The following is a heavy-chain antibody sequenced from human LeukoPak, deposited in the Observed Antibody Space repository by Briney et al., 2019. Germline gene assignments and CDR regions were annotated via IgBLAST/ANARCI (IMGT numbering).Heavy chain of an antibody. CDR2: IIPMFASA. CDR3: ARGGYPHTTKYMDV. CDR1: GGTLSSYA. D-gene: IGHD2/OR15-2a*01. J-gene: IGHJ6*03. V-gene: IGHV1-69*06. Sequence: ASVKVSCKASGGTLSSYAISWVRQAPGQGLEWMGGIIPMFASANYAQKFQGRVTITADKSTSTAYMELSSLRSDDTAVYYCARGGYPHTTKYMDVWGKGTTVTVSS.